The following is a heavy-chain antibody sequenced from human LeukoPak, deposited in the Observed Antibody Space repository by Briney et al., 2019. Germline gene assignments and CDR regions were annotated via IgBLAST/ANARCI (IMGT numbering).Heavy chain of an antibody. CDR3: ARDPNYDILTGYPNDAFDI. J-gene: IGHJ3*02. D-gene: IGHD3-9*01. Sequence: ASVKVSCKASGGTFSSYAISWVRQAPGQGLEWMGRIIPILGIANYAQKFQGRVTITADKSTSTAYMELSSLRSEDTAVYYCARDPNYDILTGYPNDAFDIWGQGTMVTVSS. CDR1: GGTFSSYA. V-gene: IGHV1-69*04. CDR2: IIPILGIA.